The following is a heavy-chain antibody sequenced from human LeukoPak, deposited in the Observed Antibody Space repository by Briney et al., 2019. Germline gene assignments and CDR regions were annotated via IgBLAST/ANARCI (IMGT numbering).Heavy chain of an antibody. J-gene: IGHJ4*02. CDR1: GYTFTGYY. V-gene: IGHV1-2*06. CDR3: AREGDGYNHLLDY. D-gene: IGHD5-24*01. CDR2: INPNSGGT. Sequence: ASVKVSCKASGYTFTGYYMHWVRQAPGQGLEWMGRINPNSGGTNYAQKFQGRVTMTRDTSISTAYMELSRPRSDDTAVYYCAREGDGYNHLLDYWGQGTLVTVSS.